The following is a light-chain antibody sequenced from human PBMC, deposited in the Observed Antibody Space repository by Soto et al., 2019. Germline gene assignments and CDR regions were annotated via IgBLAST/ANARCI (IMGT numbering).Light chain of an antibody. V-gene: IGLV2-8*01. CDR1: SSDVGGYKY. Sequence: QSALTQPPSASGSPGQSVTISCTGTSSDVGGYKYVSWYQQHPGKAPKLMIFEVNNRPSGVPDRFSGSKSGNTASLTVSGLQAEDEADYYCSSYAGSSNVGVFGTGTKLTVL. CDR3: SSYAGSSNVGV. CDR2: EVN. J-gene: IGLJ1*01.